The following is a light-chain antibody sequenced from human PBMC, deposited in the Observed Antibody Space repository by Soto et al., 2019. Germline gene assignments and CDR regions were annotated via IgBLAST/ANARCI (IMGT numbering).Light chain of an antibody. Sequence: EIVLTQSPGTLSLSPGERATLSCRASQSVSSSYLAWYQQKPGQAPRLVMFAASSAGTGIPDRFSGGGSGTDFTLTISRLEPEDFAVYYCHQYDRSPRTFGQGTKVEIK. V-gene: IGKV3-20*01. J-gene: IGKJ1*01. CDR3: HQYDRSPRT. CDR2: AAS. CDR1: QSVSSSY.